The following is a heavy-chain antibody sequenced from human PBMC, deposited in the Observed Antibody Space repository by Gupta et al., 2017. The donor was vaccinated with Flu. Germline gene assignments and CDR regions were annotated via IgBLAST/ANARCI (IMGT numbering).Heavy chain of an antibody. J-gene: IGHJ4*02. V-gene: IGHV3-23*01. Sequence: GKGLEWVSGISGSGGSTFYADSVKGRFTISRDNSKNTLSLQMNSLRAEDTAVYYCAKGRGIAAADRGGYFDSWGQGTLVIVSS. D-gene: IGHD6-25*01. CDR2: ISGSGGST. CDR3: AKGRGIAAADRGGYFDS.